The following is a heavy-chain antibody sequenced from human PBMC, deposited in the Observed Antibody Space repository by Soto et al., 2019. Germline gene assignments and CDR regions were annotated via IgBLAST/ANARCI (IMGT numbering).Heavy chain of an antibody. V-gene: IGHV3-7*01. Sequence: GGSLRLSCAASGFTFSSYWMSWVRQAPGKGLEWVANIKQDGSEKYYVDSVKGRFTISRDNAKNSLYLQMNSLRAEDTAVYYCARDDFFYGSGSYYNFHRYWGQGTLVTVSS. CDR2: IKQDGSEK. D-gene: IGHD3-10*01. J-gene: IGHJ4*02. CDR1: GFTFSSYW. CDR3: ARDDFFYGSGSYYNFHRY.